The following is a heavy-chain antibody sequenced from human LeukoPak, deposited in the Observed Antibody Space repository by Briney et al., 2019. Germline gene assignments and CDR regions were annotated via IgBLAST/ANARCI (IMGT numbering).Heavy chain of an antibody. J-gene: IGHJ5*02. D-gene: IGHD1-26*01. V-gene: IGHV4-34*01. Sequence: SETLSLTCAVYGGSFSGYYWSWSRQPPGKGLEWIGEINHSGSTNYNPSLKSRVTISVDTSKNQFSLKLSSVTAADTAVYYCARPLGAARYNWFDPWGQGTLVTVSS. CDR3: ARPLGAARYNWFDP. CDR1: GGSFSGYY. CDR2: INHSGST.